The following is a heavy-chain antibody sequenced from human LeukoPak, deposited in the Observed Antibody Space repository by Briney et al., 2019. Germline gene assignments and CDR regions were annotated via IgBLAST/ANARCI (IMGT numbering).Heavy chain of an antibody. CDR1: GVSISSTTYY. J-gene: IGHJ4*02. CDR2: IFYLGST. CDR3: ARGRYIDSGIDSGSYNVFDY. Sequence: SETLSLTCTVSGVSISSTTYYWGWIRQPPGKGLESIGSIFYLGSTYYSPSLKSRVNISVDTSENQLSLKLNSVTAADTAVYYCARGRYIDSGIDSGSYNVFDYWGQGTLVTVSS. V-gene: IGHV4-39*07. D-gene: IGHD1-26*01.